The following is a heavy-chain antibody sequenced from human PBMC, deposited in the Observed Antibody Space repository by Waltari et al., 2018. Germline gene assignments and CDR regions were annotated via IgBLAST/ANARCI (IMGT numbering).Heavy chain of an antibody. CDR2: ISGSGGST. D-gene: IGHD5-18*01. CDR3: AKGERIQLWTWDY. V-gene: IGHV3-23*04. J-gene: IGHJ4*02. Sequence: EVQLVESGGGLVQPGGSLRLSCAASGFPVSSDAMTWFRQAPGKGLEWVSAISGSGGSTYYADSVKGRFTISRDNAKNTLYLQMNSLRAEDTAVYYCAKGERIQLWTWDYWGQGTLVTVSS. CDR1: GFPVSSDA.